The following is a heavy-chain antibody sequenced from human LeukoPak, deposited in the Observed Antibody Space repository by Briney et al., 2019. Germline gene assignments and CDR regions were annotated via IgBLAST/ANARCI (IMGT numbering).Heavy chain of an antibody. CDR2: INPNSGGT. Sequence: ASVKVSCKASGYTFTGYYMHWVRQAPGQGLEWMGWINPNSGGTNYAQKFQGRVTMTRDTSISTAYMELRSLRSDDTAVYYCASVGDFWSGETFDYWGQGTLVTVSS. J-gene: IGHJ4*02. CDR3: ASVGDFWSGETFDY. V-gene: IGHV1-2*02. D-gene: IGHD3-3*01. CDR1: GYTFTGYY.